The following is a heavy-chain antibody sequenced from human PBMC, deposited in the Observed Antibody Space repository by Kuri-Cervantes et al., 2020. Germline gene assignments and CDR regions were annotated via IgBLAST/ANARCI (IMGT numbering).Heavy chain of an antibody. D-gene: IGHD3-22*01. CDR1: GGSISNYY. CDR2: VNSNGNT. CDR3: TRGRNSHSSAWSSRGPDYYYYRMDV. V-gene: IGHV4-59*13. Sequence: SETLSLTCTVSGGSISNYYWSWIRQSPEKSLEWIGYVNSNGNTNYSPSLKSRITISVDTSKNQFSLQLRSVTAADTAVYYCTRGRNSHSSAWSSRGPDYYYYRMDVWGQGTTVTVSS. J-gene: IGHJ6*02.